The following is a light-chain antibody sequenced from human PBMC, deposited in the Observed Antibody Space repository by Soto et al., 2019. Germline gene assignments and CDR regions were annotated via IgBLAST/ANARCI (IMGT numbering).Light chain of an antibody. CDR2: DAS. V-gene: IGKV3-11*01. CDR3: QQRGSWPS. Sequence: DIVLTQSPATLSLSPGERATLSRRASQSVSSFLAWYQKKPGQAPRLLIYDASNRATGIPARFSGSGSGTDFTLTISSLEPEDFAVYYCQQRGSWPSFGQGTKVEI. J-gene: IGKJ1*01. CDR1: QSVSSF.